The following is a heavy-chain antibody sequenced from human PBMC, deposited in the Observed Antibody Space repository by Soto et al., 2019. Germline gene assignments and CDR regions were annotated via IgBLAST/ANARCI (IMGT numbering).Heavy chain of an antibody. D-gene: IGHD3-3*01. J-gene: IGHJ4*02. Sequence: PSETLSLTCTVSGGSISSYYWSWIRQPPGKGLEWIGYIYYSGSTNYNPSLKSRVTISVDTSKNQFSLKLSSVTAADTAVYYCAREEWPSGCVDYWGQGTLVTVSS. CDR3: AREEWPSGCVDY. CDR1: GGSISSYY. V-gene: IGHV4-59*01. CDR2: IYYSGST.